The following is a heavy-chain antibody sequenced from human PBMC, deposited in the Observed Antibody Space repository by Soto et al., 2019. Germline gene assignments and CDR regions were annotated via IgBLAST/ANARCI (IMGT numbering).Heavy chain of an antibody. D-gene: IGHD3-10*01. Sequence: QVELVQSGAQVERPGASVKLSCKASGYSFTDYYIHWVRQAPGQGLEWLGWINANGGATNYAEKFQDRLPLTRDTSIDTAFMELTRLTSDDTALYFCSRGRSTFTRSWGQGTRVAVAS. CDR1: GYSFTDYY. V-gene: IGHV1-2*02. CDR2: INANGGAT. J-gene: IGHJ5*02. CDR3: SRGRSTFTRS.